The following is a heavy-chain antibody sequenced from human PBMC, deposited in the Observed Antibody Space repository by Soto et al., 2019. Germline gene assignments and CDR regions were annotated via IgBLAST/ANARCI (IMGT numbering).Heavy chain of an antibody. CDR1: GYTFTSYG. CDR3: ARFRRYCSGGSCYSGRAYYMDV. D-gene: IGHD2-15*01. J-gene: IGHJ6*03. Sequence: ASVKVSCKASGYTFTSYGISWVRQAPGQGLEWMGWISAYNGNTNYAQKLQGRVTMTTDTSTSTAYMELRSLRSDDTAVYYCARFRRYCSGGSCYSGRAYYMDVWGKGTTVTV. V-gene: IGHV1-18*01. CDR2: ISAYNGNT.